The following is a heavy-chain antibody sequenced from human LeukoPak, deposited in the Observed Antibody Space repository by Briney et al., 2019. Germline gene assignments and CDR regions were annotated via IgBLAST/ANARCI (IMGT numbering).Heavy chain of an antibody. D-gene: IGHD6-13*01. CDR3: ARDAAGYDP. CDR2: ISDDGSIT. Sequence: PGGSLRLSCVMSGFTFSNYAMNWVRQAPGKGLEWVSRISDDGSITTYADSVQGRFTISRDNAENSLYLQMNSLRAEDTAVYYCARDAAGYDPWGQGTLVTVSS. V-gene: IGHV3-74*03. J-gene: IGHJ5*02. CDR1: GFTFSNYA.